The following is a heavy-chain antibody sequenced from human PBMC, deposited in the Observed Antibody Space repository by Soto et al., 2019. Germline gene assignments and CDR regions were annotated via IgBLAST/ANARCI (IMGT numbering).Heavy chain of an antibody. J-gene: IGHJ6*02. Sequence: QVQLVQSGAEVKKPGSSVKVSCKASGGPFSSYASSWVRQAPGQGLEWMGGIIPIFGTANYAQKFQGRVTITADESTSTAYMELSSLRSEDTAVYYCARASCGGDCAYYYYGMDVWGQGTTVTVSS. D-gene: IGHD2-21*02. V-gene: IGHV1-69*12. CDR2: IIPIFGTA. CDR1: GGPFSSYA. CDR3: ARASCGGDCAYYYYGMDV.